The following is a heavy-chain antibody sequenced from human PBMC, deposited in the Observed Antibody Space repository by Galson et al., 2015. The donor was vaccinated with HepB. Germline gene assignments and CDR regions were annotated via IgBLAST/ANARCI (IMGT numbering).Heavy chain of an antibody. CDR3: AKERKGYSCLDY. D-gene: IGHD2-15*01. V-gene: IGHV3-30*18. CDR2: ISYDGSNI. CDR1: GFTFSSYG. J-gene: IGHJ4*02. Sequence: SLRLSCAASGFTFSSYGMHWVRQAPGKGLEWVAVISYDGSNIYYADSVKGRFTVSRDNSKNTLYLQMNSLRAEDTAVYYCAKERKGYSCLDYWGQGTLVTVSS.